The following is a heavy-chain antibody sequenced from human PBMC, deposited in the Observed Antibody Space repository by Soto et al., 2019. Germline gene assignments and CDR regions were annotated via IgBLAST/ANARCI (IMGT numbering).Heavy chain of an antibody. CDR1: GYTFTSYD. CDR3: ARGQGSSSWYYYYGMDV. J-gene: IGHJ6*02. CDR2: MNPNSGNT. V-gene: IGHV1-8*01. Sequence: GASVKVSCKASGYTFTSYDINWVRQATGQGLEWMGWMNPNSGNTGYAQKFQGRVTMTRNTSISTAYMELSSLRSEDTAVYYCARGQGSSSWYYYYGMDVWGQGTTVTFSS. D-gene: IGHD6-6*01.